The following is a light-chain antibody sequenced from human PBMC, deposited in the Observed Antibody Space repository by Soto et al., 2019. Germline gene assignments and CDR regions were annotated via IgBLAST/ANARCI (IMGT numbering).Light chain of an antibody. CDR2: DAS. CDR1: QNVNIF. V-gene: IGKV1-5*01. CDR3: QQYSSYYRP. Sequence: EIQMTQSPSILSAAAGDRVTISCRASQNVNIFLAWYQQKPGEAPKLLISDASSLESGVPSRFSGSGSGTDFSLTITGLQPDDSATYYCQQYSSYYRPFGQGTKVDI. J-gene: IGKJ1*01.